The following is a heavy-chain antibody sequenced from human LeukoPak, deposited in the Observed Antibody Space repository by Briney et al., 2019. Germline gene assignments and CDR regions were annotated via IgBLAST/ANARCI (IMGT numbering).Heavy chain of an antibody. CDR3: THSGSYERPFDY. D-gene: IGHD1-26*01. Sequence: GGSLRLSCAASGFTFSNAWMSWVRQAPGKGLEWVGRIKSKTDGGTTDYAAPVKGRFTISRDDSKNTLYLQMNSLKTEDTAVYYCTHSGSYERPFDYWRQGTLVTVSS. CDR1: GFTFSNAW. CDR2: IKSKTDGGTT. V-gene: IGHV3-15*01. J-gene: IGHJ4*02.